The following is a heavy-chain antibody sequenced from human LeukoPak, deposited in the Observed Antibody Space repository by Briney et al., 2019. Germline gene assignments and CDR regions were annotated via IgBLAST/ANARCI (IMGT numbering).Heavy chain of an antibody. D-gene: IGHD3-9*01. J-gene: IGHJ4*02. CDR1: GLTLRSYA. V-gene: IGHV3-23*01. CDR2: TSGSGGST. Sequence: GGSLSLFCGASGLTLRSYAMRGVRDARGEGLEWVSATSGSGGSTYYADSVKGRFTISRDNSKNTLYLQMNSLRAEDTAVYYCAKDRDILTGMQLDYWGQGTLVTVSS. CDR3: AKDRDILTGMQLDY.